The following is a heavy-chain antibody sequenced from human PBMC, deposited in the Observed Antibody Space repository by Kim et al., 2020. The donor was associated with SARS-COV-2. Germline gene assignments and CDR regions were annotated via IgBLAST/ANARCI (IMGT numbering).Heavy chain of an antibody. D-gene: IGHD3-10*01. V-gene: IGHV3-30-3*02. Sequence: DADSVNGRFTITRDNSENTVYLKMNRLRPEDTADYYCAKEDFGSIDYWGQGTLVTVSS. J-gene: IGHJ4*02. CDR3: AKEDFGSIDY.